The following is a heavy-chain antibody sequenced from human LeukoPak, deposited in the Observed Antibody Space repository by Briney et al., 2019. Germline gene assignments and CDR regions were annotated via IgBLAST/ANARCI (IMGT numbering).Heavy chain of an antibody. CDR3: ARLSGSYGSYGRHYFDY. V-gene: IGHV4-61*02. J-gene: IGHJ4*02. Sequence: SETLSLTCTVSGGSISGGSYYWSWIRQPAGKELEWIGRIYTSGSTNYNPSPKSRVTISVDTSKNQFSLKLSSVTAADTAVYYCARLSGSYGSYGRHYFDYWGQGTLVTVSS. CDR2: IYTSGST. CDR1: GGSISGGSYY. D-gene: IGHD1-26*01.